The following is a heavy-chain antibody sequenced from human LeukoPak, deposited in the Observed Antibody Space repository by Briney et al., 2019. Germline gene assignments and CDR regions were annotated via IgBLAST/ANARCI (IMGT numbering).Heavy chain of an antibody. Sequence: GGTLRLSCAASGFTFSSYGMSWVRQAPGKGLEWVSAISGSGGSTYYADSVKGRFTISRDNSKNTLYLQMNSLRAEDTAVYYCAKEGGTYYDSSGYPFEDAFDIWGQGTMVTVSS. D-gene: IGHD3-22*01. V-gene: IGHV3-23*01. CDR2: ISGSGGST. CDR3: AKEGGTYYDSSGYPFEDAFDI. CDR1: GFTFSSYG. J-gene: IGHJ3*02.